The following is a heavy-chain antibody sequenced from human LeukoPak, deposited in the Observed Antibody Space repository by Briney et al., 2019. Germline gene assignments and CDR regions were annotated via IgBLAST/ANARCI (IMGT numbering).Heavy chain of an antibody. D-gene: IGHD3-9*01. CDR2: INSDGSST. CDR3: ARGAYFDWLLSYLDY. CDR1: GFTFSSYW. V-gene: IGHV3-74*01. Sequence: GGSLRLSCAASGFTFSSYWMHRVRQAPGKGLVWVSRINSDGSSTSYADSVKGRFTISRDNAKNTLYLQMNSLRAEDTAVYYCARGAYFDWLLSYLDYWGRGTLVTVSS. J-gene: IGHJ4*02.